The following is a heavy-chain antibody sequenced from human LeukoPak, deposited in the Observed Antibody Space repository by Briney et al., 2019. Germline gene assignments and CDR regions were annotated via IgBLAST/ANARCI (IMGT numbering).Heavy chain of an antibody. V-gene: IGHV3-30*18. Sequence: GGSLRLSCAASGFTFSSYAMSWVRQAPGKGLEWVAVISYDGSNKYYADSVKGRFTISRDNSKNTLYLQMNSLRAEDTAVYYCAKGTLPTVTTKGFYFDYWGQGTLVTVSS. J-gene: IGHJ4*02. D-gene: IGHD4-11*01. CDR3: AKGTLPTVTTKGFYFDY. CDR2: ISYDGSNK. CDR1: GFTFSSYA.